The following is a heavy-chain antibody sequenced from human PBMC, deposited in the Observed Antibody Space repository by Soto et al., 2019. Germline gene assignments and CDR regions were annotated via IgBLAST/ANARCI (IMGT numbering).Heavy chain of an antibody. CDR1: GGTFSSYA. V-gene: IGHV1-69*13. J-gene: IGHJ4*02. CDR3: AREPDTAMVPHFDY. Sequence: SVKVSCKASGGTFSSYAISWVRQAPGQGLEWMGGIIPIFGTANYAQKFQGRVAITADESTSTAYMELSSLRSEDTAVYYCAREPDTAMVPHFDYWGQGTLVTVSS. D-gene: IGHD5-18*01. CDR2: IIPIFGTA.